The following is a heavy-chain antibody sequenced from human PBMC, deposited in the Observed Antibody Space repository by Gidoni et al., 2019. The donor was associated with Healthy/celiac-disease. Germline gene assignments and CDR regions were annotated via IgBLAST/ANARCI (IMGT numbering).Heavy chain of an antibody. Sequence: EVQLVATGGGLIQPGGSLRLSCAASGFTVSSNYMSWVRQAPGKGLEWVSVIYSGGSTYYADSVKGRFTISRDNSKNTLYLQMNSLRAEDTAVYYCAREGYYGSGSYDYWGQGTLVTVSS. D-gene: IGHD3-10*01. V-gene: IGHV3-53*02. CDR3: AREGYYGSGSYDY. J-gene: IGHJ4*02. CDR1: GFTVSSNY. CDR2: IYSGGST.